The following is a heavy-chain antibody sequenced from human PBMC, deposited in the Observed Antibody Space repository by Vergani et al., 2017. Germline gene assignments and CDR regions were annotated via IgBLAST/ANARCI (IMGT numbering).Heavy chain of an antibody. CDR2: IWYDGSNK. V-gene: IGHV3-33*01. J-gene: IGHJ4*02. CDR1: GFTFSSYG. D-gene: IGHD1-26*01. Sequence: QVQLVESGGGVVQPGRSLRLSCAASGFTFSSYGMHWVRQAPGKGLEWVAVIWYDGSNKYYADSVKGRFTISRDNSKNTLYLQMNSLRAEDTAVYYCAREASGGYFDYWGQGTLVTVSS. CDR3: AREASGGYFDY.